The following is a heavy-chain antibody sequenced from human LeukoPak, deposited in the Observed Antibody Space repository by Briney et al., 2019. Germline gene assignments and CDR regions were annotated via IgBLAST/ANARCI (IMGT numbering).Heavy chain of an antibody. CDR3: AREDSYGFGIDY. CDR1: GFTFSSYS. V-gene: IGHV3-21*01. CDR2: ISSSSTYI. Sequence: PGGSLRLSCAASGFTFSSYSMNWVRPAQGKGLVWVSSISSSSTYIYYADSVKGRFTVSRDNAKNSLYLQMNSLRAEDTAVYYCAREDSYGFGIDYCGQGTLVTASS. D-gene: IGHD5-18*01. J-gene: IGHJ4*02.